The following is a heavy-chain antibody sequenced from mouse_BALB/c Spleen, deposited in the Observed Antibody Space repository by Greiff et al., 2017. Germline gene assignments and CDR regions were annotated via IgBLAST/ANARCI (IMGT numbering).Heavy chain of an antibody. CDR2: IYPGSGST. V-gene: IGHV1-55*01. J-gene: IGHJ2*01. D-gene: IGHD1-1*01. CDR3: ARGLITTVVANFDY. Sequence: QVQLQESGAELVKPGTSVKLSCKASGYNFTSYWINWVKLRPGQGLEWIGDIYPGSGSTNYNEKFKSKATLTVDTSSSTAYMQLSSLASEDSALYYCARGLITTVVANFDYWGQGTTLTVSS. CDR1: GYNFTSYW.